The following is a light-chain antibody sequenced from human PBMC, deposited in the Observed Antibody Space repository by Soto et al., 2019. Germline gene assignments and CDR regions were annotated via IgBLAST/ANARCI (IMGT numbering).Light chain of an antibody. CDR3: QQFRSSLT. CDR1: QDINSA. Sequence: AIQLTQSPSSLSASVGDRVTITCRASQDINSALAWYQQKPGKGHKLLIFDVSTLETRVPSRFSGSCSGEDFTLPISSLQPEDFASYYCQQFRSSLTFGVGTKVEIK. J-gene: IGKJ4*01. V-gene: IGKV1-13*02. CDR2: DVS.